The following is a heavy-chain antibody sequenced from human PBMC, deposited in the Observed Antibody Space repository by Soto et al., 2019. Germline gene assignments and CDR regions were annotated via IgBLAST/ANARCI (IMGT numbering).Heavy chain of an antibody. CDR1: GGSISSYY. J-gene: IGHJ3*02. Sequence: SETLSLTCTVSGGSISSYYWSWIRQPPGKGLEWIGYIYYSGSTNYNPSLKSRVTISVDTSKNLFSLKLSSVTAADTAVYYCARGFRGSYYDILTGHPSDAFDIWGQGTMVTVSS. CDR3: ARGFRGSYYDILTGHPSDAFDI. D-gene: IGHD3-9*01. V-gene: IGHV4-59*01. CDR2: IYYSGST.